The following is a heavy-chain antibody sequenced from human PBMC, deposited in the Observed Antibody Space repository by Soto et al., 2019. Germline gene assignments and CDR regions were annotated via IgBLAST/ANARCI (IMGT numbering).Heavy chain of an antibody. CDR3: ARQNYDYVWGSYRYTVPRPFDY. V-gene: IGHV4-59*08. CDR1: CSSITSYY. CDR2: IYYSGST. J-gene: IGHJ4*02. D-gene: IGHD3-16*02. Sequence: PSDTLSLTCTIVCSSITSYYWSWIRQPPRKGLEWIGYIYYSGSTNYNPSLKSRVTISVDTSKNQFSLKLSSVTAADTAVYYCARQNYDYVWGSYRYTVPRPFDYWGQGTLVTVS.